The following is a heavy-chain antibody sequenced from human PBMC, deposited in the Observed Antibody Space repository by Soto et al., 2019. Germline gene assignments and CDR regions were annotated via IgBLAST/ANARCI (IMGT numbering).Heavy chain of an antibody. D-gene: IGHD6-19*01. V-gene: IGHV4-30-2*01. CDR1: GGSISSGGYS. Sequence: SETLSLTCAVSGGSISSGGYSWSWIRQPPGKGLEWIGYIYHSGSTYYNPSLKSRVTISVDRSKNQFSLKLSSVTAADTAVYYCARTCVKGWYYIDYWGQGTLVTVSS. CDR3: ARTCVKGWYYIDY. J-gene: IGHJ4*02. CDR2: IYHSGST.